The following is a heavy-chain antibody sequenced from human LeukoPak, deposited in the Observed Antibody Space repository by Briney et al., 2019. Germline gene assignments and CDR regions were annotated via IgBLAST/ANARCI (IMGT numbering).Heavy chain of an antibody. J-gene: IGHJ4*02. Sequence: SETLSLTCTVSGGSISSYYWSWIRQPPGKGLEWIGYIYHSGSTYYNPSLKSRITISVDRSKNQFSLKLSSVTAADTAVYYCAREGSTSCYCFDYWGQGTLVTVSS. V-gene: IGHV4-59*12. D-gene: IGHD2-2*01. CDR3: AREGSTSCYCFDY. CDR1: GGSISSYY. CDR2: IYHSGST.